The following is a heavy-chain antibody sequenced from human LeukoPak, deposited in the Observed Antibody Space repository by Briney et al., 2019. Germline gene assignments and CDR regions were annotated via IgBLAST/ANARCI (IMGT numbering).Heavy chain of an antibody. Sequence: GGSLRLSCAASGFTFSNYAMSSVRQAPGKGLEWVSSISDSGRNTYYADSVKGRFTISRDNSKNTLFLQMNSLRPDDTAVYYCASSHYDFWSGYSAWGQGTLVTVSS. CDR1: GFTFSNYA. J-gene: IGHJ5*02. CDR2: ISDSGRNT. CDR3: ASSHYDFWSGYSA. D-gene: IGHD3-3*01. V-gene: IGHV3-23*01.